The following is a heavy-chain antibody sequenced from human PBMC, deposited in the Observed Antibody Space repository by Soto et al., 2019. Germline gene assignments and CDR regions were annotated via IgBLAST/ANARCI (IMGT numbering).Heavy chain of an antibody. CDR1: GFTFSSYW. CDR2: IKQDGSEK. CDR3: AGGSYSGYDDLAAFDI. Sequence: GGSLRLSCAASGFTFSSYWMSWVRQAPGKGLEWVANIKQDGSEKYYVDSVKGRFTISRDNAKNSLYLQMNSLRAEDTAVYYCAGGSYSGYDDLAAFDIWGQGTMVTVSS. J-gene: IGHJ3*02. D-gene: IGHD5-12*01. V-gene: IGHV3-7*01.